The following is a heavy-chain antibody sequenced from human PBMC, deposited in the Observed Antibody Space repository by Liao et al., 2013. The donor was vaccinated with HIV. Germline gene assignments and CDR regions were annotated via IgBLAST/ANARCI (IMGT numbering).Heavy chain of an antibody. CDR2: INHSGST. CDR1: GGSFSGYY. V-gene: IGHV4-34*01. D-gene: IGHD6-13*01. CDR3: ASYSSSWFEYFQH. J-gene: IGHJ1*01. Sequence: QVQLQQWGAGLLKPSETLSLTCAVYGGSFSGYYWSWIRQPPGKGLEWIGEINHSGSTNYNPSLKSRITISVDTSKNQFSLKLSSVTAADTAVYYCASYSSSWFEYFQHWGQGTLVTVSS.